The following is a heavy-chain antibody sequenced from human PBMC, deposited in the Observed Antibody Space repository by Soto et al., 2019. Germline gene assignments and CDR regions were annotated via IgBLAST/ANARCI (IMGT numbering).Heavy chain of an antibody. V-gene: IGHV3-33*06. CDR1: GVTFNRCG. CDR2: IWFDGSNK. J-gene: IGHJ5*02. Sequence: GGSLRLSCVASGVTFNRCGFHWVRQAPGKGLEWVAVIWFDGSNKYYADSVKGRFTISRDDSKSTLYLQMNSLRAEDTAVYFCAKDQSRGCSGGSCYDNWFDPWGQGTLVTVSS. CDR3: AKDQSRGCSGGSCYDNWFDP. D-gene: IGHD2-15*01.